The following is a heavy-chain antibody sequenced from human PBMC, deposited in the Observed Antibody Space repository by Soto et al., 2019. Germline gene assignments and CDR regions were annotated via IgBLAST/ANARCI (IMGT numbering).Heavy chain of an antibody. CDR2: IYYSGST. J-gene: IGHJ4*02. CDR1: GGSISSYY. CDR3: ARHYGDNEFDY. V-gene: IGHV4-59*01. Sequence: SETLSLTCTASGGSISSYYWSWIRQPPGKGLEWIGYIYYSGSTNYNPSLKSRVTISVDTSKNQFSLKLSSVTAADTAVYYCARHYGDNEFDYWGQGTLVTVSS. D-gene: IGHD4-17*01.